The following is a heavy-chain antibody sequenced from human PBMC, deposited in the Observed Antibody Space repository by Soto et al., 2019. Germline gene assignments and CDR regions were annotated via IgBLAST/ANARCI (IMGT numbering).Heavy chain of an antibody. J-gene: IGHJ4*02. CDR2: TYYRSKWYN. V-gene: IGHV6-1*01. CDR3: ARVRYSSGWYVGYYFDY. D-gene: IGHD6-19*01. CDR1: GDSVSSNSAA. Sequence: SETLSLTCAISGDSVSSNSAAWSWIRQSPSRGLEWLGRTYYRSKWYNDYAVSVKSRITINPDTSKNQFSLQLNSVTPEDTAVYYCARVRYSSGWYVGYYFDYWGQGTLVTVSS.